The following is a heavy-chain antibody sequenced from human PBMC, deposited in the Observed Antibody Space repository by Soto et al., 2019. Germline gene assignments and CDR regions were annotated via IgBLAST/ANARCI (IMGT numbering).Heavy chain of an antibody. CDR3: LRVGPRWYFDF. D-gene: IGHD3-16*01. CDR1: RGSMNSGHL. CDR2: IHRCGAT. V-gene: IGHV4-4*02. J-gene: IGHJ2*01. Sequence: QLQLQEPGPGLVKPSGTLSLTCDVSRGSMNSGHLWSWVRQTPGKGVEWVGHIHRCGATNYNPSLRSRVAISLDESRDQFALKLNSVTAADTAVYYCLRVGPRWYFDFWGRATLGTVSS.